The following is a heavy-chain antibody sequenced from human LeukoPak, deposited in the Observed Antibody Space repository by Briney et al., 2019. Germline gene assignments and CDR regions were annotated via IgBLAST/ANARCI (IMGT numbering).Heavy chain of an antibody. CDR1: TFTFRNYW. CDR3: AKGGRDYYDSSGYYSFAYYYGMDV. Sequence: PGGSLRLSCAASTFTFRNYWMSWVRQAPGKGLEWVSDISGSGGSVYYADSVKGRFTISRDNSKNTLYLQMNSLRAEDTAVYHCAKGGRDYYDSSGYYSFAYYYGMDVWGQGTTVTVSS. CDR2: ISGSGGSV. D-gene: IGHD3-22*01. J-gene: IGHJ6*02. V-gene: IGHV3-23*01.